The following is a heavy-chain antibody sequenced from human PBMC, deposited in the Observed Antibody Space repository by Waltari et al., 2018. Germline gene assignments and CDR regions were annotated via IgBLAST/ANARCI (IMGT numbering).Heavy chain of an antibody. J-gene: IGHJ4*02. D-gene: IGHD6-19*01. CDR3: ARHEVWGSSGWLYYFDY. CDR2: IYPGDSNT. V-gene: IGHV5-51*01. CDR1: GYRFTSYW. Sequence: EVQLVQSGAEVKKPGESLKISCKGSGYRFTSYWIGWVRQMPGKGLEWMGIIYPGDSNTRYSPSFQGQVTISADKSISTAYLQWSSLKASDTAMYYCARHEVWGSSGWLYYFDYWGQGTLVTVSS.